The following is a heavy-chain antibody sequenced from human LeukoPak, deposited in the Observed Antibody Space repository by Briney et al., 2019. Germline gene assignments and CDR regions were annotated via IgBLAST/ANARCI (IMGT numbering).Heavy chain of an antibody. CDR3: AKAPGIAVAGPTGD. V-gene: IGHV3-23*01. Sequence: GGSLRLSCAASGFTFSSYAMSWVRQAPGKGLEWVSAISGSGGSTYHADSVKGRFTISRDNSKNTLYLQMNSLRAEDTAVYYCAKAPGIAVAGPTGDWGQGTLVTVSS. CDR1: GFTFSSYA. D-gene: IGHD6-19*01. CDR2: ISGSGGST. J-gene: IGHJ4*02.